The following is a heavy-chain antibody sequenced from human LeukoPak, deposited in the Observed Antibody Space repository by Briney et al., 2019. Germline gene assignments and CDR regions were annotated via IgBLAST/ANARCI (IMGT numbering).Heavy chain of an antibody. J-gene: IGHJ4*02. Sequence: GASVKVSCKASGYTFTGYYIHWVRQAPGQGLEWMGWINPNGGGTNYAQKFQGRVTMTRDTSISTAYMEPSRLRSDDTAVYYCASGVWEDKREKFDYWGQGTLVTVSS. V-gene: IGHV1-2*02. CDR3: ASGVWEDKREKFDY. CDR2: INPNGGGT. CDR1: GYTFTGYY. D-gene: IGHD2-8*01.